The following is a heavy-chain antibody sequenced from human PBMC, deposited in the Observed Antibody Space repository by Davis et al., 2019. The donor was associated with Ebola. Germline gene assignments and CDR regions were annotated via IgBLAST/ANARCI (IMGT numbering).Heavy chain of an antibody. Sequence: SETLSLTCAVSGGFVSSGGYSWSWIRQPPGKGLEWIGYYYYTGTTYYNPSLKSRVTISVDTSKNQFSLKLSSVTAADTAVYYCARGDSYYDPSGYYAGPEAPDHWGQGILVSVSS. CDR1: GGFVSSGGYS. J-gene: IGHJ4*02. V-gene: IGHV4-30-4*07. D-gene: IGHD3-22*01. CDR2: YYYTGTT. CDR3: ARGDSYYDPSGYYAGPEAPDH.